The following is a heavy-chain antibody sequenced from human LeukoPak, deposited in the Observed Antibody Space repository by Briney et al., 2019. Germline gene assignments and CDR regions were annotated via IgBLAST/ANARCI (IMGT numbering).Heavy chain of an antibody. V-gene: IGHV3-21*01. CDR1: GFTFSSAW. D-gene: IGHD2-15*01. CDR2: ISSGSRYI. CDR3: ARCSGGSCHHSDDY. Sequence: GGSLRLSCAASGFTFSSAWMSWVRQAPGKGLEWVSSISSGSRYIYYADSVKGRFTISRDNAKNSLYLQMNSLRAEDTAVYYCARCSGGSCHHSDDYWGEGTVDTVSS. J-gene: IGHJ4*02.